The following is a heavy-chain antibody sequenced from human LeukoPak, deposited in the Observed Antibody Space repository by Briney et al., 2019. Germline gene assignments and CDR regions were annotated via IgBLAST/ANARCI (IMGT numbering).Heavy chain of an antibody. CDR3: ARGELFSYYYYMDV. D-gene: IGHD3-10*01. J-gene: IGHJ6*03. V-gene: IGHV1-18*01. CDR1: GYTFISYG. Sequence: ASVKVSCKASGYTFISYGISWVRQAPGQGLEWMGWISAYNGNTNYAQKLQGRVTMTRNTSTSTAYMELSSLRSEDTAVYYCARGELFSYYYYMDVWGKGTTVTISS. CDR2: ISAYNGNT.